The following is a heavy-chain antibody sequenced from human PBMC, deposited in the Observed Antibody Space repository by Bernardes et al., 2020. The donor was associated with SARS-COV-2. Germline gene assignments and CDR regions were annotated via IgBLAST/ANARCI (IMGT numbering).Heavy chain of an antibody. D-gene: IGHD2-21*01. CDR2: IIVNAESL. J-gene: IGHJ4*02. CDR3: AKDSTPDGAWDFDF. CDR1: GFTFGIYA. Sequence: GGSLRLSCAASGFTFGIYAMSWFRLAPGKGPECVSGIIVNAESLFYADSVKGRFTISRDNSKNILYLQMNNLRAEDTAIYFCAKDSTPDGAWDFDFWGQGTRVTVSS. V-gene: IGHV3-23*01.